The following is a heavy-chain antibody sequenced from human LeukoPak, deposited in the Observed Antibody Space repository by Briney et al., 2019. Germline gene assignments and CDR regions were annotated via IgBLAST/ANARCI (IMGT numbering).Heavy chain of an antibody. Sequence: GGSLRFSCAASGFTFSNYAMSWVRQAPGKGLEWVSGISGSGDSTYYADTVKGRFTISRDNSKNTLYLQMNSLRVEDTAAYYCAKGEVGSYYDYFDYWGQGTLVTVSS. D-gene: IGHD1-26*01. V-gene: IGHV3-23*01. CDR2: ISGSGDST. CDR1: GFTFSNYA. CDR3: AKGEVGSYYDYFDY. J-gene: IGHJ4*02.